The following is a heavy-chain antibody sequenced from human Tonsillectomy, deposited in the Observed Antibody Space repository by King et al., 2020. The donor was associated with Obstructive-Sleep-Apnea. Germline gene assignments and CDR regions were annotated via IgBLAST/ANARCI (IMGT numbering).Heavy chain of an antibody. CDR3: ARTPYYDILTGYSPYFDY. CDR1: GGSISSGGYY. V-gene: IGHV4-31*03. CDR2: IYYSGST. Sequence: VPLQESGPGLVKPSQTLSLTCTVSGGSISSGGYYWNWIRQHPGKGLEWIGYIYYSGSTYYNLSLKSRVTISVDTSKNQFSLKLSSVTAADTAVYYCARTPYYDILTGYSPYFDYWGPGTLVTVSS. J-gene: IGHJ4*02. D-gene: IGHD3-9*01.